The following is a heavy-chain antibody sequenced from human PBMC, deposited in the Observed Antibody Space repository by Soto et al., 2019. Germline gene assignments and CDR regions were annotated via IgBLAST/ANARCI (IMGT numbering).Heavy chain of an antibody. V-gene: IGHV3-74*01. CDR3: VTNEGVGSMVRGFDL. J-gene: IGHJ2*01. Sequence: EVQLVESGGGLVQPGGSLRLSCAASGFTFSSYWMHWVRQVPGKGLVWVSRINRDGSDTNYADSVKGRFTISRDNAKNTLYLQMNRLGGEDTAVYYCVTNEGVGSMVRGFDLWGRGTLVTLSS. D-gene: IGHD3-10*01. CDR1: GFTFSSYW. CDR2: INRDGSDT.